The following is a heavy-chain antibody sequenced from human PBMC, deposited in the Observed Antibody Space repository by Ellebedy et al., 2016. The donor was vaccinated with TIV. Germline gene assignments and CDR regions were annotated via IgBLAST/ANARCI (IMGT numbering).Heavy chain of an antibody. Sequence: GGSLRLXXAASGFTFSYYAMHWVRQAPGKGLDWAAVTSRDGSLTYYADSVRRRFTISRDDSRNTLFLQMNSLKAEDTAVYYCAKVRGDGRFLRYGMDVWGQGTTVTVSS. V-gene: IGHV3-30*04. CDR2: TSRDGSLT. CDR3: AKVRGDGRFLRYGMDV. D-gene: IGHD4-17*01. J-gene: IGHJ6*02. CDR1: GFTFSYYA.